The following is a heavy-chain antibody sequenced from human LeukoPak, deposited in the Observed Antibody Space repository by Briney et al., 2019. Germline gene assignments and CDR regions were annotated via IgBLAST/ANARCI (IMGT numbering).Heavy chain of an antibody. CDR2: IYHSGST. CDR1: GGSISSGGYS. CDR3: ARELLEGGSYGGFDP. D-gene: IGHD1-26*01. Sequence: PSQTLSLTCAVSGGSISSGGYSWSWIRQPPGKGLEWIGYIYHSGSTYYNPSLKSRVTISVDTSKNQFSLKLSSVTAADTAVYYCARELLEGGSYGGFDPWGQGTLVTVSS. V-gene: IGHV4-30-2*01. J-gene: IGHJ5*02.